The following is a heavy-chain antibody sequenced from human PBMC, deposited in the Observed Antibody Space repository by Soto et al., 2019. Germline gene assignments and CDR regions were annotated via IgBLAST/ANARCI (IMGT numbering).Heavy chain of an antibody. Sequence: ASVKVSCKASGYTFTSYGISWVRQAPGQGREWMGWISAYNGNTNYAQKLQGRVTMTTDTSTSTAYMELRSLRSDDTAVYYCARVHLAYCGGDCYSSTDYWGQGXLVTVSS. J-gene: IGHJ4*02. D-gene: IGHD2-21*02. CDR3: ARVHLAYCGGDCYSSTDY. V-gene: IGHV1-18*04. CDR1: GYTFTSYG. CDR2: ISAYNGNT.